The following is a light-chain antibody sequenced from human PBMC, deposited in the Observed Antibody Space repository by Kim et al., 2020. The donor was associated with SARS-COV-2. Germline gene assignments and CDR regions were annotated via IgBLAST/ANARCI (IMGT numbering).Light chain of an antibody. CDR3: QPSYITPVT. CDR1: QSISSH. V-gene: IGKV1-39*01. CDR2: AAS. J-gene: IGKJ3*01. Sequence: DIQMTQSPSSLSASVGDRVTITCRTTQSISSHLNWYQQKPGRAPKLLISAASTLQGGVPSRFSGSGSETDFTLTISSLQPEDFATYLCQPSYITPVTFGPGTKVDIK.